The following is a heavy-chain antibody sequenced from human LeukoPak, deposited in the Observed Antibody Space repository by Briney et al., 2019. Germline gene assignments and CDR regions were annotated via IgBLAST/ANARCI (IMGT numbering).Heavy chain of an antibody. CDR1: GYIFTNYW. Sequence: GESPKISCKASGYIFTNYWIGWVRQMPGKGLEWMADIYPANSDTRYSPSFQGQVTISADKSISTAYLQWSSLKASDTAMYYCARPACSSTSCYLYFQYWGQGTLVTVSS. CDR3: ARPACSSTSCYLYFQY. V-gene: IGHV5-51*01. J-gene: IGHJ1*01. D-gene: IGHD2-2*01. CDR2: IYPANSDT.